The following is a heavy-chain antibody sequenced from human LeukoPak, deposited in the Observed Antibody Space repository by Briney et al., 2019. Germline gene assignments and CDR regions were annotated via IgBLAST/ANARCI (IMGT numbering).Heavy chain of an antibody. D-gene: IGHD3-3*01. CDR1: GYTFTSYY. Sequence: GASVKVSCKASGYTFTSYYMHWVRQAPGQGLEWMGIINPSGGSTSYAQKFQGRVTMATDTSTSTAYLEVRSLRSDDTAVYYCQRITIFGVVIDFDYWGPGTLVTVSS. J-gene: IGHJ4*02. V-gene: IGHV1-46*01. CDR3: QRITIFGVVIDFDY. CDR2: INPSGGST.